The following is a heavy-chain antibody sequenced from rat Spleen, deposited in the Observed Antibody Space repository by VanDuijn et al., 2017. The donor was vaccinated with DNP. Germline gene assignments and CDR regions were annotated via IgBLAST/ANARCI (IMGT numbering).Heavy chain of an antibody. J-gene: IGHJ3*01. D-gene: IGHD1-6*01. CDR1: GFTFSNNW. CDR2: INADGGST. V-gene: IGHV5-58*01. Sequence: EVQLVESGGGLVQPGRSLKLSCAASGFTFSNNWMFWIRQAPGKGLEWVASINADGGSTYYPDSVKGRFTISRDNTKSTLYLQMDSLRSEDTATYYCASLSVYYGLGNWFAYWGQGTLVTVSS. CDR3: ASLSVYYGLGNWFAY.